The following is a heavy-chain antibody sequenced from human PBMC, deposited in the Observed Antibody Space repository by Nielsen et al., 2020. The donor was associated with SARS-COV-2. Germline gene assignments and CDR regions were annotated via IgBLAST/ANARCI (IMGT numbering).Heavy chain of an antibody. J-gene: IGHJ4*02. CDR2: ISGSSNTI. CDR3: ATESTIFGAIINFAPDF. V-gene: IGHV3-48*01. CDR1: GFTLSTYS. Sequence: GGSLRLSCAASGFTLSTYSMNWVRQAPGKGLEWISYISGSSNTIFYADSVKGRFTVSRDNAKNSLFLQMSSLRAEDTAVYYCATESTIFGAIINFAPDFWGQGTLVTVSS. D-gene: IGHD3-3*01.